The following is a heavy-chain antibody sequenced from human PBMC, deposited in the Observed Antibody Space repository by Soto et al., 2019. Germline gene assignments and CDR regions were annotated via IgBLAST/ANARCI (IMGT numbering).Heavy chain of an antibody. D-gene: IGHD6-19*01. J-gene: IGHJ4*02. V-gene: IGHV3-30*03. Sequence: PGGSLSLSCAASGFTFSSYAMHWSRQAPGKGLEWVAVISYDESGKYYADSLKGRFTISRDNSKNTLYLQMNSLRGEDTAVYYCARDFSVAGPDYWGQGTLVTVSS. CDR2: ISYDESGK. CDR3: ARDFSVAGPDY. CDR1: GFTFSSYA.